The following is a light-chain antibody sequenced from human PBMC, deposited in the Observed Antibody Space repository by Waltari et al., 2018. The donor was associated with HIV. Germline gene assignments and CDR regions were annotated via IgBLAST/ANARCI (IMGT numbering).Light chain of an antibody. V-gene: IGLV8-61*01. CDR1: SGSVSTSYH. CDR2: NTN. CDR3: MVYMGSGIWV. J-gene: IGLJ3*02. Sequence: QTVVTQEPSFSVSPGGTVTLTCGLSSGSVSTSYHPTWHQQTPGLAPRTLIYNTNTRSSGVPDRFSGSILGNKAALTITGAQADDECDYYCMVYMGSGIWVFGGGTKVTVL.